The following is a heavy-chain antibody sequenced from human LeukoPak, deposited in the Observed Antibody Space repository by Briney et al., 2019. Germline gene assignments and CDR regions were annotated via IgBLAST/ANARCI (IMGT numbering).Heavy chain of an antibody. CDR3: ARGGGYASPIAY. CDR1: GDSLSIYY. V-gene: IGHV4-59*01. CDR2: IYHTGST. J-gene: IGHJ4*02. D-gene: IGHD5-12*01. Sequence: SETLSLTCTLSGDSLSIYYASWIPHPPGKGLEYVGYIYHTGSTNYNASLKSRVTISVDTSRNQFSLKLSSVTAADTAGYYCARGGGYASPIAYWGQGALVTVSS.